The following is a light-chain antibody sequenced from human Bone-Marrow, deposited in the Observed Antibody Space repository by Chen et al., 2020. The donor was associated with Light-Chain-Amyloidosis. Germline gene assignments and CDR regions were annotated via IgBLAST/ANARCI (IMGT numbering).Light chain of an antibody. CDR2: RDT. Sequence: SYELTHPPSVSVSPGQRARNTCPGDDLPTKYAYWYQQKPGQAPVLVIHRDTERPSGISERFSGSSSGTTATLTISGVQAEDEADYHCQSADSSGTYEVIFGGGTKLTVL. J-gene: IGLJ2*01. V-gene: IGLV3-25*03. CDR1: DLPTKY. CDR3: QSADSSGTYEVI.